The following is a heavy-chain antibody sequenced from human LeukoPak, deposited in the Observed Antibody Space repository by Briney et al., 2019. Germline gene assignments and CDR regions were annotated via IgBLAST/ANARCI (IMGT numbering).Heavy chain of an antibody. CDR1: GFTFSTYT. CDR3: AKTTSSGWN. J-gene: IGHJ4*02. CDR2: ISSGRRYM. V-gene: IGHV3-21*01. D-gene: IGHD6-19*01. Sequence: GGSLRLSCADSGFTFSTYTMKWVRQAPGKGLEWVSSISSGRRYMYYADSVKGRFTISRDNAKNSLYLQMNSLRAEDTAVYYCAKTTSSGWNWGQGTLVTVSS.